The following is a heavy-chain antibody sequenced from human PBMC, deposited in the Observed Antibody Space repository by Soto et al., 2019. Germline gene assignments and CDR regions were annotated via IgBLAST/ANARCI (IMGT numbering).Heavy chain of an antibody. CDR3: ARAGGWPSGGTPDTWFAP. CDR2: ISAYNGNT. J-gene: IGHJ5*02. V-gene: IGHV1-18*01. Sequence: ASVNVSCKASGYTFTRYGISWVRQAPGQGLEWMGWISAYNGNTNYAQKLQGRVTMTTDTSTSTAYMELRSLRSDHTAVYYWARAGGWPSGGTPDTWFAPWGQGTLVPVSS. D-gene: IGHD3-3*01. CDR1: GYTFTRYG.